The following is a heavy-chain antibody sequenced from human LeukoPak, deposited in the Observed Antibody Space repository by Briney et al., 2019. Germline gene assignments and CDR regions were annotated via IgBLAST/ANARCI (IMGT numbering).Heavy chain of an antibody. Sequence: PGGSLRLSCAASGFTFSSSWMHWARQAPGKGLVWVSRINSDGSSTSYADSVKGRFTISRDNAKNTLYLQMNSLRAEDTAVYYCTRGVGASQEPFDYWGQGTLVTVSS. CDR1: GFTFSSSW. D-gene: IGHD1-26*01. V-gene: IGHV3-74*01. CDR2: INSDGSST. J-gene: IGHJ4*02. CDR3: TRGVGASQEPFDY.